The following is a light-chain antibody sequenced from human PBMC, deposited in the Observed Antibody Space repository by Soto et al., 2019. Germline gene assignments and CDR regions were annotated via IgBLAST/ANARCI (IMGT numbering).Light chain of an antibody. Sequence: EIVMTQSPATLSVSPGEGATLSCRASQSISNNLAWYQQKPGQAPRLLIYGASTRATGIPARFSGSGSGTEFTLTISSLQSEDFAAYYCQQYKNWPLTFGQGTKLEIK. V-gene: IGKV3-15*01. J-gene: IGKJ2*01. CDR3: QQYKNWPLT. CDR2: GAS. CDR1: QSISNN.